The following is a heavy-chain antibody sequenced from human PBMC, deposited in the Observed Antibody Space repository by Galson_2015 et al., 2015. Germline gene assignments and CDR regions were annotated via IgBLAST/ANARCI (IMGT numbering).Heavy chain of an antibody. J-gene: IGHJ5*02. CDR1: GFAFSTFW. CDR3: ARNKPRLSAAGTLIS. CDR2: IKEDGGRR. V-gene: IGHV3-7*01. D-gene: IGHD1-1*01. Sequence: SLRLSCAPSGFAFSTFWMTWVRQAPGKGLEWVANIKEDGGRRHYLDSVKGRFAISRDNARKSVSLQMNSLRAEDTAVYYCARNKPRLSAAGTLISWGQGTLVTVSS.